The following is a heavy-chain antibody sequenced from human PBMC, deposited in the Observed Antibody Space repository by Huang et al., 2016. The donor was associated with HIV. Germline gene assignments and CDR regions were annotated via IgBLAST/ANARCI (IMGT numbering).Heavy chain of an antibody. V-gene: IGHV3-48*01. CDR3: ARTEMEYYYGSSGYYPDY. J-gene: IGHJ4*02. CDR2: ISGTSSNI. CDR1: GFDFSKYS. Sequence: EVQLVESGGALVQPGGSLKLSCVVSGFDFSKYSMNCVRQAPGKVLEWVSYISGTSSNIYYADSVKGRFTISRDNAKNSVFLQMRSLRAEDTALYYCARTEMEYYYGSSGYYPDYWGQGTQVTVSS. D-gene: IGHD3-22*01.